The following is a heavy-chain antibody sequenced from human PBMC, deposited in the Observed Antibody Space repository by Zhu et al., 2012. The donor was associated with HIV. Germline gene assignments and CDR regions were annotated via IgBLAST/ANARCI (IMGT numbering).Heavy chain of an antibody. CDR3: ARVLLWFGESSETGYYFDY. CDR2: INHSGST. D-gene: IGHD3-10*01. CDR1: GGSFSGYY. V-gene: IGHV4-34*01. Sequence: QVQLQQWGAGLLKPSETLSLTCAVYGGSFSGYYWSWIRQPPGKGLEWIGEINHSGSTNYNPSLKGRLTISVDTSKNQFSLKLSSVTAADTAVYYCARVLLWFGESSETGYYFDYWGQGTLVTVSS. J-gene: IGHJ4*02.